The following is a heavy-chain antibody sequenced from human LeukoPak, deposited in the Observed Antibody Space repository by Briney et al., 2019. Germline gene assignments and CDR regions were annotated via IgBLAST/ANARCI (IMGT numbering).Heavy chain of an antibody. CDR2: ISRNGDST. CDR3: VTQQSGNLY. D-gene: IGHD6-13*01. CDR1: GCTFSNYA. V-gene: IGHV3-64D*09. J-gene: IGHJ4*02. Sequence: PGGALRLSCSASGCTFSNYAIHWVRQAPGEGLEYVSGISRNGDSTYYADSVKGRFSISRDNYKNTLYLQMSSLRNEDMAVYYYVTQQSGNLYWGQGTLVSVSS.